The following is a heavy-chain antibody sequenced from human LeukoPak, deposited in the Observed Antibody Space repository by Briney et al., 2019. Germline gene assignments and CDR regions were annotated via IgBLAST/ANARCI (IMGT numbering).Heavy chain of an antibody. D-gene: IGHD1-26*01. CDR3: ARKTDSGGESGY. CDR2: IYSGGGT. V-gene: IGHV3-66*01. J-gene: IGHJ4*02. Sequence: GGSLRLSCAASGFTVSRNYMTWVRQAPGKGPEWVSLIYSGGGTQYADSVKGRFTISRDNSKNTLYLQMNSLRAEDTAVYYCARKTDSGGESGYWGQGTLVTVSS. CDR1: GFTVSRNY.